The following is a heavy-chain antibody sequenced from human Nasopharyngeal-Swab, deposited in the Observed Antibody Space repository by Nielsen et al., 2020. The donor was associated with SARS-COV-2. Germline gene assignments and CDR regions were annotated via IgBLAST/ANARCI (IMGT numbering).Heavy chain of an antibody. CDR2: IRGSGDTT. J-gene: IGHJ6*02. V-gene: IGHV3-23*01. Sequence: ESLKIPCSASGFTFKRFAMRWVPQAPGKGLEWVSIIRGSGDTTYYADSVKDRFNIPRDNYKDTLYMQTNSLGVEDTAVYYCAKAPYLRGLDVWGQGTTVTVSS. D-gene: IGHD2-21*01. CDR3: AKAPYLRGLDV. CDR1: GFTFKRFA.